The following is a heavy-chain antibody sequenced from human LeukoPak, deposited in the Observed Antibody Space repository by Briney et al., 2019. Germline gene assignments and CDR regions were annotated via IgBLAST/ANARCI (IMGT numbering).Heavy chain of an antibody. D-gene: IGHD1-1*01. CDR3: AKDPNWEGGY. V-gene: IGHV3-23*01. CDR1: GFSFGDSD. Sequence: GGSLRLSCAASGFSFGDSDMNWFRQAPGEGPQWVANINYLGLRTYYADSVKGRFTIARDNSKNMLFLQMDGLRVEDTALYYCAKDPNWEGGYWGQGTLVTVSS. J-gene: IGHJ4*02. CDR2: INYLGLRT.